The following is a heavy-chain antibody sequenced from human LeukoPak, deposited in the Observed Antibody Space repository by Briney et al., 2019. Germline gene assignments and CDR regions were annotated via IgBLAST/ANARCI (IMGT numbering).Heavy chain of an antibody. V-gene: IGHV4-59*07. CDR3: ARKTNWGPYFDA. CDR1: DGSISDYF. Sequence: SDTLSLTCTVFDGSISDYFWSWIRQPPGKGLEWIGNVYYSGTANSNPSLKSRLTVAADTSRNQFSLRLSSVTAADTAVYYCARKTNWGPYFDAWGQGTLVTVSS. D-gene: IGHD7-27*01. J-gene: IGHJ4*02. CDR2: VYYSGTA.